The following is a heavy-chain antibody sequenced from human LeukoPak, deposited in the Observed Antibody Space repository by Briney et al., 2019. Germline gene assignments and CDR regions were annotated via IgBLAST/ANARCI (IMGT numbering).Heavy chain of an antibody. CDR3: ARGLGDHYDILTGGDI. CDR2: INHSGST. CDR1: GGSFSGYY. D-gene: IGHD3-9*01. J-gene: IGHJ3*02. Sequence: PSETLSLTCAVYGGSFSGYYWSWIRQPPGKGLEWIGEINHSGSTNYNPSLKSRVTISVDTSKNRFSLKLSSVTAADTAVYYCARGLGDHYDILTGGDIWGQGTMVTVSS. V-gene: IGHV4-34*01.